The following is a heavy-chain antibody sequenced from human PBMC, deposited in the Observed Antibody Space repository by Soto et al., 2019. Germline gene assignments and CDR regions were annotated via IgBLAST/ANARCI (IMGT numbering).Heavy chain of an antibody. CDR2: IYYSGST. CDR1: GGSISSYY. J-gene: IGHJ6*03. Sequence: GRGRPSETLSLTCTVSGGSISSYYWSWIRQPPGKGLEWIGYIYYSGSTNYNPSLKSRVTISVDTSKNQFSLKLSSVTAADTAVYYCARLATDYYYMDVWGKGTTVTVSS. CDR3: ARLATDYYYMDV. V-gene: IGHV4-59*08.